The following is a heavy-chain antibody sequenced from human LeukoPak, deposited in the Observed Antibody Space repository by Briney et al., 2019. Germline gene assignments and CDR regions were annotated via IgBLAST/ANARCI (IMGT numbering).Heavy chain of an antibody. CDR1: QFKFENYG. CDR2: ITGSGGGT. D-gene: IGHD1-7*01. J-gene: IGHJ4*02. CDR3: AKVLELAFGY. V-gene: IGHV3-23*01. Sequence: PGGSLRLSCATSQFKFENYGMTWVRQAPGKGLEWVSSITGSGGGTQYADSVQGRFTVSRDNSKNTLYLQMNSLRAEDTAVYYCAKVLELAFGYWGQGTLVTVSS.